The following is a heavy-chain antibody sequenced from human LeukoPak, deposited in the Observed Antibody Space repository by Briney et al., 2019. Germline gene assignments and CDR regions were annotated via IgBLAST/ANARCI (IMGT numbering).Heavy chain of an antibody. J-gene: IGHJ4*02. Sequence: SETLSLTCAVYGGSFSGYYWSWIRQPPGKGLEWIGEINHSGSTNYNPSLKSRVTISVDTSKNQFSLKLSSVTAADTAVYYCAREDTAMAYIDYWGQGTLVTVSS. CDR3: AREDTAMAYIDY. CDR2: INHSGST. D-gene: IGHD5-18*01. CDR1: GGSFSGYY. V-gene: IGHV4-34*01.